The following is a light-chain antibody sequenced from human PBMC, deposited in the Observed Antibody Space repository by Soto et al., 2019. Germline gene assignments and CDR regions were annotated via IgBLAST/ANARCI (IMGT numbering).Light chain of an antibody. J-gene: IGLJ1*01. V-gene: IGLV3-1*01. CDR1: KLGDKY. Sequence: SYELTQPPSVSVSPGQTASIPCSGDKLGDKYACWYQQKAGQSPVLVIYQDSKRPSGIPERFSGSNSGNTATLTISGTQAMDEADYYCQAWDSSTPLYVFGTGTKLTVL. CDR3: QAWDSSTPLYV. CDR2: QDS.